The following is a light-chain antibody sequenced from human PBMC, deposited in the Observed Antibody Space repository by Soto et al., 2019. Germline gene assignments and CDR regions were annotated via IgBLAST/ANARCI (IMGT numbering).Light chain of an antibody. CDR1: QSVSSSY. V-gene: IGKV3-20*01. J-gene: IGKJ1*01. CDR2: GAS. Sequence: EMVLTQAPNSLWSTARETATLSFRSSQSVSSSYLAWYQQKPGQAPRLLIYGASSRATGIPDRFSGSGSGTEFTLTISSLQPDDLATYCCQQDDSYSWRLGEGTKVEI. CDR3: QQDDSYSWR.